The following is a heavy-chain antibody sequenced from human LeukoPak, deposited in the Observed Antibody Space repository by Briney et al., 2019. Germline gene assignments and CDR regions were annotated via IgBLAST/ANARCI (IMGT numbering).Heavy chain of an antibody. CDR1: GGSIDSYY. CDR3: ANSIDFDYGDYYFDY. J-gene: IGHJ4*02. CDR2: IYSTGTT. V-gene: IGHV4-59*08. Sequence: PSETLSLTCSVSGGSIDSYYWSWIRQPPGKGLEYIGYIYSTGTTNNNPSLKSRVTISLDTSKNQFSLKLSSVTAADTAVYYCANSIDFDYGDYYFDYWGQGALVTISS. D-gene: IGHD4-17*01.